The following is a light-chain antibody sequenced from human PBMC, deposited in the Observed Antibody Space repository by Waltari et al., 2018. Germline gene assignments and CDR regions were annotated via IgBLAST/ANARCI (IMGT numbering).Light chain of an antibody. J-gene: IGLJ3*02. V-gene: IGLV1-51*02. CDR2: ETK. Sequence: QSVLTQPPSVSAAPGHKVSISCSGTPSTVGNTGVFWYRQLPGSAPKLLIYETKGRPTGGSDRCSGSKAATTAILDIAGRQPGDEADYYCGTWDSSLALWLFGGGTKLTV. CDR1: PSTVGNTG. CDR3: GTWDSSLALWL.